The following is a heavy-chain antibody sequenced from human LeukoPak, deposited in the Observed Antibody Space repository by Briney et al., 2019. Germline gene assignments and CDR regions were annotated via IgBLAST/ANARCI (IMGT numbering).Heavy chain of an antibody. CDR2: INHSGST. Sequence: SETLSLTCAVYGGSFSGYYWSWIRQPPEKGLEWIGEINHSGSTNYNPSLKSRVTISVDTSKNQFSLKLSSVTAADTAVYYCASSGSYGVLWGQGTLVTVSS. J-gene: IGHJ4*02. V-gene: IGHV4-34*01. D-gene: IGHD1-26*01. CDR3: ASSGSYGVL. CDR1: GGSFSGYY.